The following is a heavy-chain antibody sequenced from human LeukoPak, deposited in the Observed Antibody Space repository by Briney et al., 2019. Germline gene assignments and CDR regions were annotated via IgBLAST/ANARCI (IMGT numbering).Heavy chain of an antibody. J-gene: IGHJ4*02. D-gene: IGHD3-22*01. CDR3: ARGPDYDSSGYYYYFDY. CDR2: INHSGST. V-gene: IGHV4-34*01. Sequence: PSETLSLTCAVYGGSFSGYYWSWIRQPPGKGLEWIGEINHSGSTNYNPSLKSRVTIPVDTSKNQFSLKLSSVTAADTVVYYCARGPDYDSSGYYYYFDYWGQGTLVTVSS. CDR1: GGSFSGYY.